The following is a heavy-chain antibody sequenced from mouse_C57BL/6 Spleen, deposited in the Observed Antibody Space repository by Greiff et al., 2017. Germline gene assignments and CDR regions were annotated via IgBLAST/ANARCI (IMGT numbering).Heavy chain of an antibody. V-gene: IGHV1-50*01. CDR1: GYTFTSYW. CDR2: IDPSASNT. Sequence: VKLQQPGAELVKPGASVKLSCKASGYTFTSYWMQWVNQRPGQGLEWIGEIDPSASNTTYNQTFKGKATLTVATSSSTADLQLSSLTSEDAAGYYCARRGGIQPVAYWGQGTPLTVSS. CDR3: ARRGGIQPVAY. J-gene: IGHJ2*01.